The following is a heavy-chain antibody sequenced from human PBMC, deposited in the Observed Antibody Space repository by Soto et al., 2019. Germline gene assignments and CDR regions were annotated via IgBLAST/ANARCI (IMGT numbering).Heavy chain of an antibody. Sequence: GASVKVSCKASGYTFTSYDINWVRQATGQGLEWMGWMNPNSGNTGYAQKFQGRVTMTRNTSISTAYMELSSLRSEDTAVYYCAAGGLRFLEWLLYAGMDVFSKESPVTVSS. J-gene: IGHJ6*04. D-gene: IGHD3-3*01. CDR2: MNPNSGNT. V-gene: IGHV1-8*01. CDR3: AAGGLRFLEWLLYAGMDV. CDR1: GYTFTSYD.